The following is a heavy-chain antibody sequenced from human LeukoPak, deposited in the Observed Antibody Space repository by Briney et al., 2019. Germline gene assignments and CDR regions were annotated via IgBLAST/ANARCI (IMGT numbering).Heavy chain of an antibody. V-gene: IGHV3-33*01. Sequence: GGSLRLSCAASGFTFSTYGMHWVRQAPGKGLEWVAVIWYDGSNKYYTDSVKGRFTISRDNSKNTLYLQMNSLRVEDTAVYYCARSFWSGYYTGFDYWGQGTLVTVSS. CDR3: ARSFWSGYYTGFDY. D-gene: IGHD3-3*01. CDR2: IWYDGSNK. J-gene: IGHJ4*02. CDR1: GFTFSTYG.